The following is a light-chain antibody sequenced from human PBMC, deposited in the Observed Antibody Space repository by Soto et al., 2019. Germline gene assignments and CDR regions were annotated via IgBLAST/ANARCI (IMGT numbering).Light chain of an antibody. V-gene: IGLV1-40*01. CDR3: QSYDSSLSGSNV. CDR2: GNS. CDR1: SSNIGAGYD. Sequence: QSVLTQPPSVSVAPGQRVTISCTGSSSNIGAGYDVHWYQQLPGTAPKLLIYGNSTRPSGVPDRFSGSKSGTSASLAITGLQAEDEADYYCQSYDSSLSGSNVFGTGTKLTVL. J-gene: IGLJ1*01.